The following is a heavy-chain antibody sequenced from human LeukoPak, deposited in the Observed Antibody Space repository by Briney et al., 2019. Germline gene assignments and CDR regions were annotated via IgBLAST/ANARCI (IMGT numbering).Heavy chain of an antibody. D-gene: IGHD4-11*01. J-gene: IGHJ4*02. CDR2: IYHSGST. Sequence: SETLSLTCAVSGGSISSGGYSWSWIRQPPGKGLEWIGYIYHSGSTYYNPSLKSRVTISVDRSKNQSSLKLSSVTAADTAVYYCARGRLQYDYWGQGTLVTVSS. CDR3: ARGRLQYDY. CDR1: GGSISSGGYS. V-gene: IGHV4-30-2*01.